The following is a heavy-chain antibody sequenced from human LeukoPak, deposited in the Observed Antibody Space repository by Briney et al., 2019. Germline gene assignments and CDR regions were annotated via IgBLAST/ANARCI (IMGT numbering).Heavy chain of an antibody. J-gene: IGHJ4*02. D-gene: IGHD3-22*01. V-gene: IGHV4-59*01. Sequence: SETLSLTCTVSGGSISSYYWSWIRQPPGKGLEWIGYIYYSGSTNYIPSLKSRVTISVDTSKNQFSLKLSSVTAADTAVYYCARDRSGYYDYWGQGTLVTVSS. CDR3: ARDRSGYYDY. CDR1: GGSISSYY. CDR2: IYYSGST.